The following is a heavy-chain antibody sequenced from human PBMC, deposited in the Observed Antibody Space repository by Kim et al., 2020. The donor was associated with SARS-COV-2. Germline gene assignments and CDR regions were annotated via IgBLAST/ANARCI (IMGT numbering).Heavy chain of an antibody. CDR3: AKSGSACMDV. CDR1: GFTFSSYG. CDR2: ISYDGSNK. J-gene: IGHJ6*02. Sequence: GGSLRLSCAASGFTFSSYGMHWVRQAPGKGLEWVAVISYDGSNKYYADSVKGRFTISRDNSKNTLYLQMNSLRAEDTAVYYCAKSGSACMDVWGQGTTVTVSS. D-gene: IGHD6-25*01. V-gene: IGHV3-30*18.